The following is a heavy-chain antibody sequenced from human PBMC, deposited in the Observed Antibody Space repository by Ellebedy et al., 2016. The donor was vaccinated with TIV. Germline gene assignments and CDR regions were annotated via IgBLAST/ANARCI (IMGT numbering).Heavy chain of an antibody. CDR1: GFTFSDYY. Sequence: GESLKISCAASGFTFSDYYMSWIRQAAGKGLEWISYISSSTTYTNSADSVKGRLTISRDNAKNSLYLRMNSLRAEDTAVYYCARDYYGSGSDSSDWGQGTLVTVSS. CDR2: ISSSTTYT. V-gene: IGHV3-11*06. CDR3: ARDYYGSGSDSSD. J-gene: IGHJ4*02. D-gene: IGHD3-10*01.